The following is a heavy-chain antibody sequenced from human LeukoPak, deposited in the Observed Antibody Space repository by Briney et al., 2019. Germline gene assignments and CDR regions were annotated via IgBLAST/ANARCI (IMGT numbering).Heavy chain of an antibody. CDR3: ARDTYYYDSSGYDAFDI. CDR1: GGSFSGYY. V-gene: IGHV4-34*01. D-gene: IGHD3-22*01. CDR2: INHSGST. J-gene: IGHJ3*02. Sequence: SETLSLTCAVYGGSFSGYYWSWIRQPPGKGLEWIGEINHSGSTNYNPSLKSRVTISVDTSKNQFSLRLSFVTAADTAVYYCARDTYYYDSSGYDAFDIWGQGTMVTVSS.